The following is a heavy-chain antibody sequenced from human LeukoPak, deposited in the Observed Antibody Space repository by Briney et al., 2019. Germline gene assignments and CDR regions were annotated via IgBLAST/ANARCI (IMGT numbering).Heavy chain of an antibody. J-gene: IGHJ3*02. D-gene: IGHD1-26*01. CDR1: EFTFSSYA. CDR3: ARGGSYLSAFDI. V-gene: IGHV3-23*01. CDR2: ISDSGGST. Sequence: GGSLRLSCAASEFTFSSYAMSWVRQAPGKGLEWVSAISDSGGSTYYAESVKGRFTISRDNSKNTLYLQMNSLRAEDTAVYYCARGGSYLSAFDIWGQGTMVTVSS.